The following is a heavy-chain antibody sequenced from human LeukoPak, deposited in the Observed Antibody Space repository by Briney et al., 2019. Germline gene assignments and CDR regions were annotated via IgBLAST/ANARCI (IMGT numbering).Heavy chain of an antibody. J-gene: IGHJ6*03. Sequence: GGSLRLSCAASGFTFSSYAMSWVRQAPGKGLEWVSAISGSGGSTYYADSVKGRFTISRDNSKNTLYLQMNSLRAEDTAVYYCARVSLQNIVVVPAAQPYYYYYYYMDVWGKGTTVTVSS. CDR3: ARVSLQNIVVVPAAQPYYYYYYYMDV. V-gene: IGHV3-23*01. D-gene: IGHD2-2*01. CDR1: GFTFSSYA. CDR2: ISGSGGST.